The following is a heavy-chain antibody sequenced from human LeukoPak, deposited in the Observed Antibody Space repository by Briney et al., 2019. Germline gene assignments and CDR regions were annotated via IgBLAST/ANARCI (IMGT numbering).Heavy chain of an antibody. CDR3: ARSYYYDSSGYYDY. D-gene: IGHD3-22*01. Sequence: SETLSLTCTVSGGPISSYYWSWIRQPPGKGLEWIGYIYYSGSTNYNTSLKSRVTISVDTSKNQFSLKLSSVTAADTAVYYCARSYYYDSSGYYDYWGQGTLVTVSS. J-gene: IGHJ4*02. V-gene: IGHV4-59*08. CDR2: IYYSGST. CDR1: GGPISSYY.